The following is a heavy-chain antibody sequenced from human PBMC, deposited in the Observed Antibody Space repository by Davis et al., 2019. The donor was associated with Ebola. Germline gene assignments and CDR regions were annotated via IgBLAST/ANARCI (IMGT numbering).Heavy chain of an antibody. V-gene: IGHV4-39*01. Sequence: SETLSLTCTVSGGSISNRNYYWGWIRQPPGKGLEWIGSLSYSGNTYYNPSLKSRVTISVDTSKNQCSLEVSSVTVADTAVYYCARHRSGSYYEPPDCWGQGTQVTVSS. D-gene: IGHD3-10*01. CDR1: GGSISNRNYY. CDR3: ARHRSGSYYEPPDC. CDR2: LSYSGNT. J-gene: IGHJ4*02.